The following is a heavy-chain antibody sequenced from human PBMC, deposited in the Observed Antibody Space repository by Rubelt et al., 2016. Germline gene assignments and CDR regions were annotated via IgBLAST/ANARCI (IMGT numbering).Heavy chain of an antibody. V-gene: IGHV3-7*01. CDR1: GFSVSTNY. Sequence: EVQLVESGGGLIQPGGSLRLSCAASGFSVSTNYMSWVRQAPGKGLEWVANIKQDGSEKYYVDSVKGRFTISRDNAKNSLYLQMNSLRAEDTAVYYCARCSRQLVLDGFDYWGQGTLVTVSS. CDR3: ARCSRQLVLDGFDY. J-gene: IGHJ4*02. CDR2: IKQDGSEK. D-gene: IGHD6-13*01.